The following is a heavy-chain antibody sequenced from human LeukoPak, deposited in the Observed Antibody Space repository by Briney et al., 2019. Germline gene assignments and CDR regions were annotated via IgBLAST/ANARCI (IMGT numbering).Heavy chain of an antibody. CDR3: ATMVRGVNWFDP. V-gene: IGHV5-51*01. Sequence: GEALKIFCKGSGYSFTRYLIGWVRQMPGKSPEWMGIIYPGDSDTRYSPSFQGQVTISADKSISTAYLQWSSLKASDTAMYYCATMVRGVNWFDPWGQGTLVTVSS. J-gene: IGHJ5*02. CDR2: IYPGDSDT. CDR1: GYSFTRYL. D-gene: IGHD3-10*01.